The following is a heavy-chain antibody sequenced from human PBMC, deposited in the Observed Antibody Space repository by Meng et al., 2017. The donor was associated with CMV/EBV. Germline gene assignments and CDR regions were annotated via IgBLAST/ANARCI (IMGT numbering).Heavy chain of an antibody. CDR1: FSSYA. J-gene: IGHJ5*02. Sequence: FSSYAISWVRQAPGQGLEWMGGIIPILGIANYAQKFQGRVTITADKSTSTAYMELSSLRSEDTAVYYCARSVPCSSTSCYKGAGWFDPWGQGTLVTVSS. CDR2: IIPILGIA. V-gene: IGHV1-69*10. CDR3: ARSVPCSSTSCYKGAGWFDP. D-gene: IGHD2-2*02.